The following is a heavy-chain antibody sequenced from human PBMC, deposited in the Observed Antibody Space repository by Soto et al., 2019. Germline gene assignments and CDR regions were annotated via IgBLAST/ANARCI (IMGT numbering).Heavy chain of an antibody. CDR1: GFTFSGSA. Sequence: GGSLRLSCAASGFTFSGSAMHWVRQASGKGLEWVGRIRSNANSYATAYAASVKGRFTISRDDSKNTAYLQMNSLKTEDTAVYYCTRYYYDSSGNLYFDYWGPGTLVTVSS. CDR2: IRSNANSYAT. D-gene: IGHD3-22*01. CDR3: TRYYYDSSGNLYFDY. J-gene: IGHJ4*02. V-gene: IGHV3-73*01.